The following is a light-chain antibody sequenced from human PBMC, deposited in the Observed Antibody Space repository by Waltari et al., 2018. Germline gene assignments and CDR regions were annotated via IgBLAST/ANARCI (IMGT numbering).Light chain of an antibody. CDR2: EVN. V-gene: IGLV2-18*02. CDR1: SSDVGSYNR. J-gene: IGLJ2*01. Sequence: QSALTQPPSVSGSPGQSVTISCTGTSSDVGSYNRLSWYQQPPGTAPKLMIYEVNNRPSRVPDRFSGSRSGNTASLTISGLQAEDEGDYYCASYTGGTTILFGGGTRLTVL. CDR3: ASYTGGTTIL.